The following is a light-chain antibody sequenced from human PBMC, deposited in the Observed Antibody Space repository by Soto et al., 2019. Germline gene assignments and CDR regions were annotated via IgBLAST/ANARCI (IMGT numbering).Light chain of an antibody. Sequence: EIVMTQSPATLSVSPGERATLSCRASQSVSSSLAWYQQKPGQAPRLLFYGASTRATGVPARFSGSGSGTEFTLTISSLQSEDLAVYYCQQYYSTPWTFGQGTKVEIK. J-gene: IGKJ1*01. CDR2: GAS. V-gene: IGKV3-15*01. CDR1: QSVSSS. CDR3: QQYYSTPWT.